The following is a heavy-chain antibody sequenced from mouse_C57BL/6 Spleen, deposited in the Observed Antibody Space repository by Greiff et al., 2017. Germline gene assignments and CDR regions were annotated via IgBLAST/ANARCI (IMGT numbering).Heavy chain of an antibody. D-gene: IGHD1-1*01. Sequence: QVQLQQPGAELVKPGASVKMSCKASGYTFTSYWITWVKQRPGQGLEWIGDIYPGSGSTNYNEKFKSKATLTVDTSSSTAYMQLSSLTSEDAAVYYCARVGSSYSMDYWCQGTSVTVSS. J-gene: IGHJ4*01. CDR2: IYPGSGST. V-gene: IGHV1-55*01. CDR1: GYTFTSYW. CDR3: ARVGSSYSMDY.